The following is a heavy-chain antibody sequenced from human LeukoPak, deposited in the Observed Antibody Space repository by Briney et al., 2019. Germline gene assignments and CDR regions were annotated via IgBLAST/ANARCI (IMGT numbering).Heavy chain of an antibody. CDR3: ARDLYGSSWFSPFDY. V-gene: IGHV3-30-3*01. D-gene: IGHD6-13*01. Sequence: PGRSLRLSCAASGFTFSSYAMHWVRQAPGKGLEWVAVISYDGSNKYYADSVKGRFTISRDKSKNTLYLQMNSLRAEDTAVYYCARDLYGSSWFSPFDYWGQGTLVTVSS. J-gene: IGHJ4*02. CDR1: GFTFSSYA. CDR2: ISYDGSNK.